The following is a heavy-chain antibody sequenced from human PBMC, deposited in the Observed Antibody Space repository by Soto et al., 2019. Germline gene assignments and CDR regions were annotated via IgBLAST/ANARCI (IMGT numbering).Heavy chain of an antibody. CDR2: IIPIFGTA. V-gene: IGHV1-69*13. J-gene: IGHJ4*02. D-gene: IGHD5-18*01. CDR1: RSTFSSYA. CDR3: SRDHRRYGYGGNRVFDY. Sequence: SVKVSCKASRSTFSSYAISWERQAPGQGREWMGWIIPIFGTANYGQKLQGRGTITADESTSKAYMELSSLRSEDTAMDYCSRDHRRYGYGGNRVFDYWGQGTLVTVSS.